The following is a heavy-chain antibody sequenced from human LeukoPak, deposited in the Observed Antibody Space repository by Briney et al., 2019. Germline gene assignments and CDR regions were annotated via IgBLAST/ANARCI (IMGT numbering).Heavy chain of an antibody. CDR1: GYTFTSYH. V-gene: IGHV1-46*01. Sequence: ASVKVSCKASGYTFTSYHMHWVRQAPGQGLEWMGIINPSGGSTSYAQKFQGRVTMTRDTSTSTVYMELSSLRSEDTAVYYCARDWGGYSGYDPLWYFDLWGRGTLVTVSS. J-gene: IGHJ2*01. CDR2: INPSGGST. CDR3: ARDWGGYSGYDPLWYFDL. D-gene: IGHD5-12*01.